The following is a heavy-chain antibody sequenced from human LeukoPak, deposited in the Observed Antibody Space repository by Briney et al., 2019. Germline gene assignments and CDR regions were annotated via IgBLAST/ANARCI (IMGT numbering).Heavy chain of an antibody. CDR1: HDSSYSSIYY. V-gene: IGHV4-39*07. Sequence: PSETLSLTCAVSHDSSYSSIYYWGWVRQPPGKGLEWIGTIDYSGNTYYNPSLKSRATISTDTSRSQFSLNLSSVTAADTAVYYCAREYTLYRSGWFLDYWGQGTVVTVSS. J-gene: IGHJ4*02. CDR2: IDYSGNT. CDR3: AREYTLYRSGWFLDY. D-gene: IGHD6-19*01.